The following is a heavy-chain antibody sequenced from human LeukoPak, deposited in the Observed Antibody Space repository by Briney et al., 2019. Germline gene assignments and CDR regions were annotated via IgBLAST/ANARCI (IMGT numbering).Heavy chain of an antibody. J-gene: IGHJ4*02. V-gene: IGHV3-48*01. CDR3: ARVPRSGDHYGSPGY. CDR2: ISDSSSII. Sequence: GGSLRLSCAASGFPFSTYRMNWVRQAPGKGLEWVSYISDSSSIIYYADSVKGRFTISRDNTKNSLSLQMNSLRAEDTAVYYCARVPRSGDHYGSPGYWGQGTLVTVSS. D-gene: IGHD5-18*01. CDR1: GFPFSTYR.